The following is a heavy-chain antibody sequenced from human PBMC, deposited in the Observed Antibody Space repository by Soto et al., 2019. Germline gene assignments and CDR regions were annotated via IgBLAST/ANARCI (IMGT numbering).Heavy chain of an antibody. CDR3: ARRERYYGSPGWFDH. CDR1: GSSINNFAYY. D-gene: IGHD3-10*01. Sequence: XETLSLTCAVSGSSINNFAYYWGWIHQPPGKGLEWIGTVYYNENTYYNPSLKSRVAISVDTAKNQFSLNLRSVTAADTAIYFCARRERYYGSPGWFDHWGQGTLVTVSS. CDR2: VYYNENT. V-gene: IGHV4-39*01. J-gene: IGHJ5*01.